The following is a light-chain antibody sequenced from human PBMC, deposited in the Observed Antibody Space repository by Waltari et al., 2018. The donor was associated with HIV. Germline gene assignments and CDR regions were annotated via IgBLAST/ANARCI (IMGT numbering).Light chain of an antibody. Sequence: QSALTQPASVSGSLGQSITFPCTGTSSDIGGYDYVSWYQQHPGEAPKIIIYDVTNRPSGISDRFSGSKSGDTASLTISGLQAEDEADYYCTSFTTTTAWVFGGGTKLTVL. CDR1: SSDIGGYDY. CDR2: DVT. CDR3: TSFTTTTAWV. V-gene: IGLV2-14*03. J-gene: IGLJ3*02.